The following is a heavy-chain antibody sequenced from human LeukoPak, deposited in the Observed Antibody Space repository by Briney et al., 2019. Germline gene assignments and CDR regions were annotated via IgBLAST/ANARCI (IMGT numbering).Heavy chain of an antibody. CDR1: GFTFSDAW. CDR3: AKDLELGSSGWYDSAFDY. Sequence: GGSLRLSCAASGFTFSDAWMTWVRQAPGKGLEWVGRIKSKTDGGTTDYAAPVKGRFTISRDNSKNTLYLQMNSLRAEDTAVYYCAKDLELGSSGWYDSAFDYWGQGTLVTISS. V-gene: IGHV3-15*01. D-gene: IGHD6-19*01. J-gene: IGHJ4*02. CDR2: IKSKTDGGTT.